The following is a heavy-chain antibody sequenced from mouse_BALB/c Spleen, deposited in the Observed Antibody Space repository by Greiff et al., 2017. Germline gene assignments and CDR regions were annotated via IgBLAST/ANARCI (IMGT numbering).Heavy chain of an antibody. V-gene: IGHV14-3*02. Sequence: VQLQQSGAELVKPGASVKLSCTASGFNIKDTYMHWVKQRPEQGLEWIGRIDPANGNTKYDPKFQGKATITADTSSNTAYLQLSNLTSEDTAVYYCARSHYYGSMVAYWGQGTLVTVSA. CDR3: ARSHYYGSMVAY. CDR1: GFNIKDTY. CDR2: IDPANGNT. D-gene: IGHD1-1*01. J-gene: IGHJ3*01.